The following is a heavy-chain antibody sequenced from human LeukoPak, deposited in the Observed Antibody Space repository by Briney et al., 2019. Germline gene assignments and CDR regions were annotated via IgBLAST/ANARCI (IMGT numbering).Heavy chain of an antibody. D-gene: IGHD6-13*01. J-gene: IGHJ4*02. V-gene: IGHV3-30-3*01. CDR3: ARDSSSWYWVVDY. CDR2: ISYDGSNK. Sequence: GGSLRLSCAASGFTFSSYAMHWVRQAPGKGLEWVAVISYDGSNKYYADSVKGRFTISRDNSENTLYLQMNSLRAEDTAVYYCARDSSSWYWVVDYWGQGTLVTVSS. CDR1: GFTFSSYA.